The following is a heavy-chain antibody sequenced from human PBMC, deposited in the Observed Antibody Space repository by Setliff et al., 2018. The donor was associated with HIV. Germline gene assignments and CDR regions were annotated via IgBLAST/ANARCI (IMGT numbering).Heavy chain of an antibody. CDR2: IFGSGIT. Sequence: SETLSLTCTLSGFSISSDGFYWNWIRQRPGKGLEWIGYIFGSGITYYNPSLKSRLRISIDTSANQFSVELSSVTAADTALYYCARDFDWLIDYWGQGTLVTVSS. J-gene: IGHJ4*02. CDR1: GFSISSDGFY. V-gene: IGHV4-31*03. CDR3: ARDFDWLIDY. D-gene: IGHD3-9*01.